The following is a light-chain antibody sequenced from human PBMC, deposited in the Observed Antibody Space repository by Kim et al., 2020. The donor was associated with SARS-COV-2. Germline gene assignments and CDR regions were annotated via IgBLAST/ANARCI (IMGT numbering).Light chain of an antibody. CDR2: DVN. V-gene: IGLV2-18*02. CDR3: SSSTSSSTLV. J-gene: IGLJ3*02. Sequence: GQSVTISCTGTSSDVGTYNRVSWYQQPPGTAPKLVIYDVNIRPSGVPDRFSGSKSGNTASLTISGLQGEDEADYYCSSSTSSSTLVFGGGTQLTVL. CDR1: SSDVGTYNR.